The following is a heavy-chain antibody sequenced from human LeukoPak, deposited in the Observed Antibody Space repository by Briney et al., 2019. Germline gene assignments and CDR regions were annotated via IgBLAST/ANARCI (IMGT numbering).Heavy chain of an antibody. D-gene: IGHD5-18*01. V-gene: IGHV4-34*01. CDR2: INHSGST. CDR3: ARGYSYGYSFDY. CDR1: GGSFSGYY. Sequence: SETLSLTCAVYGGSFSGYYWSWIRQPPGKGLEWIGEINHSGSTNYNPSLKSRVTMSVDTSKNQFSLKLSSVTAADTAVYYCARGYSYGYSFDYWGQGTLVTVSS. J-gene: IGHJ4*02.